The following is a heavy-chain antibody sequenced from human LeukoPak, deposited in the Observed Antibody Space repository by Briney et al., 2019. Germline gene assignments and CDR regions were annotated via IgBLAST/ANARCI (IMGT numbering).Heavy chain of an antibody. CDR2: IRSKAPGGTT. CDR3: ACSTGSSNWYRNDY. CDR1: GFSFGDYE. J-gene: IGHJ4*02. D-gene: IGHD6-13*01. V-gene: IGHV3-49*04. Sequence: PGQSLRLARTTSGFSFGDYEESYDRPPPRNGLEWVSSIRSKAPGGTTDYAACVKGRSTISRGDSKSIAYLQMHSPKTEDTAVYYCACSTGSSNWYRNDYWGQGTLVTVSS.